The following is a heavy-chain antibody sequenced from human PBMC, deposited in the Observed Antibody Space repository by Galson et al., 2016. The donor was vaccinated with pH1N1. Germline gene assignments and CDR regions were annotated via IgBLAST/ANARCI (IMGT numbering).Heavy chain of an antibody. CDR3: VRVGDFWSYYYYNMDV. J-gene: IGHJ6*02. Sequence: SLRLSCAASGFTVSSNYMSWVRQAPGKGLEWVSLIYSGGRTYYADSVKGRFTISRDNSKNTLYLQMNSLRVEDTAVYYCVRVGDFWSYYYYNMDVWGQGTLVTVSS. D-gene: IGHD3-3*01. CDR1: GFTVSSNY. V-gene: IGHV3-53*01. CDR2: IYSGGRT.